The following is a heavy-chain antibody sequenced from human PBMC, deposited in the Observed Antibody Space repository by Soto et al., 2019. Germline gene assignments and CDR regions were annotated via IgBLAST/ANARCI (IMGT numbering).Heavy chain of an antibody. CDR1: GYSFTSYW. J-gene: IGHJ6*02. CDR2: IYPGYSDT. CDR3: ARQQLGQLADYYGMDV. V-gene: IGHV5-51*01. D-gene: IGHD6-6*01. Sequence: ESLKISCKGSGYSFTSYWIGWVRQMPGRGLEWMGIIYPGYSDTRYSPSFQGQVTISADKSISTAYLQWSSLKASDTAMYYCARQQLGQLADYYGMDVWVQGTTATVSS.